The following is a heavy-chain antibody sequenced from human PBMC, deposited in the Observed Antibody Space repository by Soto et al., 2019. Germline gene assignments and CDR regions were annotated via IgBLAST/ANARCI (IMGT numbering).Heavy chain of an antibody. Sequence: GASVKVSCKASGGTFSSYASSWVRQAPGQGLEWMGGIIPIFGTANYAQKFQGRVTITADESTSTAYMELSSLRSEDTAVYYCGGVGGLRELPHDYFDYCGQGTLVTV. D-gene: IGHD1-26*01. CDR3: GGVGGLRELPHDYFDY. J-gene: IGHJ4*02. V-gene: IGHV1-69*13. CDR2: IIPIFGTA. CDR1: GGTFSSYA.